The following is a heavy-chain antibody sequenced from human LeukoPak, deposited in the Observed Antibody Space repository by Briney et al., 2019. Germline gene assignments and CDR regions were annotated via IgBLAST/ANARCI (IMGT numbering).Heavy chain of an antibody. CDR1: GGSFSGYY. CDR2: VTHNGIT. CDR3: ARGVSGVLIVQQHFYGMDV. V-gene: IGHV4-34*01. Sequence: PSETLSLTCAVYGGSFSGYYWSWIRQSPGKGLEWIGEVTHNGITNYSPSLKGRVTMSLDTLKNQFSLKLTSVTAADTALYYCARGVSGVLIVQQHFYGMDVWGQGTTVIVSS. D-gene: IGHD6-13*01. J-gene: IGHJ6*02.